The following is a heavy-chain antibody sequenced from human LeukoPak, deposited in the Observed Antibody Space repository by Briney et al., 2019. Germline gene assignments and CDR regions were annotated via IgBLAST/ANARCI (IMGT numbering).Heavy chain of an antibody. Sequence: GGSLRLSCAASGFTFSAYAMTWVRHAPGKGLEWVSAISGSGDSTFYSDSVKGRFTISRDNSKNTLYLQMNSLRAEDTAVYYCAKGISGTVRGDIVDLWGQGSLVTVSS. CDR1: GFTFSAYA. D-gene: IGHD3-10*01. J-gene: IGHJ5*02. CDR2: ISGSGDST. CDR3: AKGISGTVRGDIVDL. V-gene: IGHV3-23*01.